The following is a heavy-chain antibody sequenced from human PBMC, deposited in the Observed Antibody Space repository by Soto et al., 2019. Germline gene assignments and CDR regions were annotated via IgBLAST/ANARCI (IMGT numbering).Heavy chain of an antibody. CDR2: IPNDGSNK. D-gene: IGHD2-15*01. CDR1: GFTFSRHA. Sequence: PGGSLRLSCEGSGFTFSRHALHWVRQAPGRGLEWVAIIPNDGSNKYYIESVRGRFTISRDNSKNMLFLQMNSLRVEDTAVYFCTKDGRFDSDGSLYYYYYGMDVWGQGTTVTVSS. CDR3: TKDGRFDSDGSLYYYYYGMDV. J-gene: IGHJ6*02. V-gene: IGHV3-30*02.